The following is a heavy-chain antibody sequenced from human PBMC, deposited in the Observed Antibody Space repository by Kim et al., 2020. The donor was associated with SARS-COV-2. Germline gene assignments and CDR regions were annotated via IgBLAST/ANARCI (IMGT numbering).Heavy chain of an antibody. CDR3: SRDGKDGTGTVYDY. J-gene: IGHJ4*02. D-gene: IGHD1-7*01. CDR2: ISVGGGDI. V-gene: IGHV3-21*01. CDR1: GFSFSAYS. Sequence: GGSLRLSCAASGFSFSAYSFNWVRQPPGKGLEWVSSISVGGGDIFYSDSVKGRFTISRDNAKRSLFLEMNGLRAEDTAVYYCSRDGKDGTGTVYDYCGQGTLVTVSS.